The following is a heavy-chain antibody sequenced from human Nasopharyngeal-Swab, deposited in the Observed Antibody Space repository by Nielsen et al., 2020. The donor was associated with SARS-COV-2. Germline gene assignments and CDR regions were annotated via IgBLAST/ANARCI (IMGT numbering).Heavy chain of an antibody. J-gene: IGHJ6*02. CDR2: IYYSGST. Sequence: WIRQPPGKSLGWIGYIYYSGSTYYNPSLKSRVTISVDTSKNQFSLKLSSVTAADTAVYYCARDAAGYCSSTSCYAGTGMDVWGQGTTVTVSS. CDR3: ARDAAGYCSSTSCYAGTGMDV. V-gene: IGHV4-30-4*01. D-gene: IGHD2-2*01.